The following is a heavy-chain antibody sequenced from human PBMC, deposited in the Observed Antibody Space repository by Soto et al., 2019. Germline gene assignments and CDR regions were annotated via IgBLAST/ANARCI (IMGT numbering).Heavy chain of an antibody. D-gene: IGHD6-19*01. Sequence: GVSVKVSCKASGYTFTGYYMHWVRQAPGQGLEWMGWINPNSGGTNYAQKFQGWVTMTRDTSISTAYMELSRLRSDDTAVYYCAREGIAVAGTGIDYWGQGTLVTVSS. CDR2: INPNSGGT. V-gene: IGHV1-2*04. CDR1: GYTFTGYY. J-gene: IGHJ4*02. CDR3: AREGIAVAGTGIDY.